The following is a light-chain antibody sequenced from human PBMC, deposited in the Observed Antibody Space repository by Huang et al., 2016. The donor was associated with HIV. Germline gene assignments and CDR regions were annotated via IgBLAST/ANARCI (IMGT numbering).Light chain of an antibody. CDR2: KAS. V-gene: IGKV1-5*03. J-gene: IGKJ2*01. Sequence: DIQMTQSPSTLSASVGDRVTITCRASQSVSRWLAWYNQKPGKAPNRLMYKASVSESGVPSRFSGSGSGTEFTLTISSLQPDDFATYYCQQYESFPYTFGQGTKVELK. CDR3: QQYESFPYT. CDR1: QSVSRW.